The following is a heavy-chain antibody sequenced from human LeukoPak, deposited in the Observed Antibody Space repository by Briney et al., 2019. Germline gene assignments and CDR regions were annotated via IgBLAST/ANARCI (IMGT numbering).Heavy chain of an antibody. V-gene: IGHV4-59*01. CDR1: GGSFNGYY. CDR2: IFYSGST. Sequence: SETLSLTCTVSGGSFNGYYWSWIRQPPGKGLEWLGYIFYSGSTDYNPSLKSRVTMSVDTSKNQFSLKLSSVTAADTAVYYCGRGPQSSSLLHFYYWGQGTLVTVSS. CDR3: GRGPQSSSLLHFYY. J-gene: IGHJ4*02. D-gene: IGHD6-6*01.